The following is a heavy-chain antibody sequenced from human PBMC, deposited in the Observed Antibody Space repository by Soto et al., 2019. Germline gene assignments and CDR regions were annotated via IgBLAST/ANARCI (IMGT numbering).Heavy chain of an antibody. J-gene: IGHJ4*02. V-gene: IGHV3-48*03. D-gene: IGHD1-26*01. Sequence: EVQLVESGGGLVQPGGSLRLSCAASGFSFNTYEMNWVRQAPGKGLEWVSYISTSGSTIYYADSVKGRFTISRHNGKNSLYLQMNSLRAVDTAVYYCAYGGSCDFWGQGTQVTVSS. CDR2: ISTSGSTI. CDR3: AYGGSCDF. CDR1: GFSFNTYE.